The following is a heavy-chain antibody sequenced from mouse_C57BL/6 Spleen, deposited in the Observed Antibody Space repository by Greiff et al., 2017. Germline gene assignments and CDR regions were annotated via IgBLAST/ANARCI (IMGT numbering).Heavy chain of an antibody. CDR1: GYTFTSYW. CDR3: AISTVEVYYAMDY. D-gene: IGHD1-1*01. J-gene: IGHJ4*01. CDR2: IYPGSGST. Sequence: QVQLKESGAELVKPGASVKMSCKASGYTFTSYWITWVKQRPGQGLEWIGDIYPGSGSTNYNEKFKSKATLTVDTSSSTAYMQLSSLTSEDSAVYYCAISTVEVYYAMDYWGQGTSVTVSS. V-gene: IGHV1-55*01.